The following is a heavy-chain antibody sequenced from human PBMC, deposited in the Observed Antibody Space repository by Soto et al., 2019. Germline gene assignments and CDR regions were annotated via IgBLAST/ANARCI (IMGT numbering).Heavy chain of an antibody. J-gene: IGHJ4*02. CDR2: INPSGGST. CDR3: ARVGKGWENEYYFDY. D-gene: IGHD1-26*01. V-gene: IGHV1-46*01. CDR1: GYTFTSYY. Sequence: ASVKVSCKASGYTFTSYYMHWVRQAPGQGLEWMGIINPSGGSTSYAQKFQGRVTMTRDTSTSTVYMELSSLRSEDTAVYYCARVGKGWENEYYFDYWGQGTLVTVSS.